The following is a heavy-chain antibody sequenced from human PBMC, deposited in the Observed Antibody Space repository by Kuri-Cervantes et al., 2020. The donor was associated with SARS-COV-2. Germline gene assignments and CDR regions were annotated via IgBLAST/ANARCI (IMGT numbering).Heavy chain of an antibody. CDR2: INPSGGST. CDR3: AREGAQSGSSDY. V-gene: IGHV1-46*02. D-gene: IGHD3-10*01. CDR1: GDTFNIYY. Sequence: ASVKVSCKASGDTFNIYYMHWVRQAPGQGLEWMGIINPSGGSTSYAQKFQGRVTMTRDTSTSTVYMELSSLRSEDTAVYYCAREGAQSGSSDYWGQGTLVTVSS. J-gene: IGHJ4*02.